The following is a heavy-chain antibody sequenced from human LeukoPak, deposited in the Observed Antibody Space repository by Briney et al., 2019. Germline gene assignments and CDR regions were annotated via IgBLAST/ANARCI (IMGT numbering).Heavy chain of an antibody. CDR2: IIPIFGTA. D-gene: IGHD2-2*01. Sequence: ASVKVSCKASGYTFTGYYMHWVRQAPGQGLEWMGGIIPIFGTANYAQKFQGRVTITADESTSTAYMELSSLRSEDTAVYYCASVVPAATGYYGMDVWGQGTTVTVSS. CDR1: GYTFTGYY. V-gene: IGHV1-69*13. CDR3: ASVVPAATGYYGMDV. J-gene: IGHJ6*02.